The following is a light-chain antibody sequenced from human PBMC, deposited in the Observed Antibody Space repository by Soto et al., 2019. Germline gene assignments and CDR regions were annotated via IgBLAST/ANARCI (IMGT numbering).Light chain of an antibody. V-gene: IGKV3-20*01. Sequence: ELVLTQSPGTLSLSPGERATLSCRASHTISSSYLAWYQQKPGQAPRLLRYGISRRATGIPDRFSGSGSGTDFTLTITTLEHKCFAVYYCQEYGTSAPETCGQGTKVEIK. J-gene: IGKJ1*01. CDR3: QEYGTSAPET. CDR2: GIS. CDR1: HTISSSY.